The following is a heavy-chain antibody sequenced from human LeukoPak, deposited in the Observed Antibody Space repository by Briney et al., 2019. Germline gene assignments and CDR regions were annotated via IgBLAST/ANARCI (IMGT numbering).Heavy chain of an antibody. CDR2: IIPIFGTA. CDR1: GGTFSSYA. V-gene: IGHV1-69*06. J-gene: IGHJ5*02. CDR3: ARVVSPDYDYVWGSYRGNWFDP. D-gene: IGHD3-16*02. Sequence: ASVKVSCKASGGTFSSYAISWVRQAPGQGLEWMGGIIPIFGTANYAQKFQGRVTITADKSTSTAYMELSSLRSEDTAVYYCARVVSPDYDYVWGSYRGNWFDPWGQGTLVTASS.